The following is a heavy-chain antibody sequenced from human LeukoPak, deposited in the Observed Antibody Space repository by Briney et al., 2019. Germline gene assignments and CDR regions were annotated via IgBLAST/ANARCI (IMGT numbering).Heavy chain of an antibody. V-gene: IGHV4-34*01. CDR3: ARSGYSSGNDAFDI. D-gene: IGHD6-19*01. Sequence: ASETLSLTCAVYGGTFSGYYWSWIRQPPGKGLEWIGNIYYSGSTYHNPSLKSRVTISVDTSKNQFSLKLSSVTAADTAVYYCARSGYSSGNDAFDIWGQGTMVTVSS. CDR1: GGTFSGYY. CDR2: IYYSGST. J-gene: IGHJ3*02.